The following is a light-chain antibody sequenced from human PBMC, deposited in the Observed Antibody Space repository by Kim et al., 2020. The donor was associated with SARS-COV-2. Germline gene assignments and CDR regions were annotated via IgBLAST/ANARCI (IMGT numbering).Light chain of an antibody. CDR1: NLRTSY. V-gene: IGLV3-19*01. CDR3: NSRHSSGDGLV. CDR2: AEN. J-gene: IGLJ2*01. Sequence: SSELTQDPAVSVALGQTVRITCQGDNLRTSYASWYQQKPGQAPLLVVYAENNRPSGIPDRFSGSRSGNTASLTLTGTQAGDEDDYYCNSRHSSGDGLVFG.